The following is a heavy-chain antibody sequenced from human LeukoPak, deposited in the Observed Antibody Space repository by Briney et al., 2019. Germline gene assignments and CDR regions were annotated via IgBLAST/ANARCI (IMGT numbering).Heavy chain of an antibody. V-gene: IGHV3-23*01. CDR1: GFTFSSYA. CDR3: AKHAPVWFGETEIDY. CDR2: ISYNGGST. Sequence: GGSLRLSCAASGFTFSSYAMSWVRQAPGKGLEWVSVISYNGGSTYYADSVKGRFTISRDNSQNTLYLQMNSLRAQDTAVYYCAKHAPVWFGETEIDYWGQGTLVTVPS. J-gene: IGHJ4*02. D-gene: IGHD3-10*01.